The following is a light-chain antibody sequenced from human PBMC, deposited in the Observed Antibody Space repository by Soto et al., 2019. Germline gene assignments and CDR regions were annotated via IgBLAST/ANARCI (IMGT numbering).Light chain of an antibody. J-gene: IGLJ2*01. CDR2: EGS. V-gene: IGLV2-23*01. CDR3: CSYAGSSTGV. Sequence: QSALTQPASVSGSPGQSITISCTGTSSDVGSYNLVSWYQQHPGKAPKLTIYEGSKRPSGVSNRFSGSKSGNTASLTISGLQAEDEADYYCCSYAGSSTGVLGGGTKLTVL. CDR1: SSDVGSYNL.